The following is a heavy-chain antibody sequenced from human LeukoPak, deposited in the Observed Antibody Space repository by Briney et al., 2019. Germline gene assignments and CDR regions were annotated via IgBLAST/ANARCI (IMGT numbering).Heavy chain of an antibody. J-gene: IGHJ4*02. Sequence: ASVKVSCKASGYTFTSYGISWVRQAPGQGLEWMGWISAYNGNTNYAQKLQGRVTMTTDTSTSTAYMELRSLRSDDTAVYYCASWYCSGGSCQRFFDYWGQGTLVTVSS. V-gene: IGHV1-18*01. CDR1: GYTFTSYG. CDR2: ISAYNGNT. CDR3: ASWYCSGGSCQRFFDY. D-gene: IGHD2-15*01.